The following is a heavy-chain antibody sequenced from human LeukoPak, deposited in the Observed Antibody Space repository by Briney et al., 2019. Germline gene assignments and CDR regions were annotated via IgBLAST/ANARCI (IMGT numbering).Heavy chain of an antibody. J-gene: IGHJ3*01. CDR2: ISSSSSDI. V-gene: IGHV3-21*01. Sequence: PGGSLRLSCAASGFTFNNYNMNWVRQAPGKGLEWVSSISSSSSDIYSADSVKGRFTISRDNAKNSLYLQMDSLRAEDTSVYYCARAYSSGWGAFDFWGQGTMVTVSS. CDR1: GFTFNNYN. CDR3: ARAYSSGWGAFDF. D-gene: IGHD6-19*01.